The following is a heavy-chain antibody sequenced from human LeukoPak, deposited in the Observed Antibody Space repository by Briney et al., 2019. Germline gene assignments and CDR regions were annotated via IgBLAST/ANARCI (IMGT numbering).Heavy chain of an antibody. CDR2: IYYSGST. CDR3: ARHPYYYGSGSYPD. Sequence: SETLSLTCTVSGGSISSSSYYWGWIRQPPGKGLEWIGSIYYSGSTYYNPSLKSRVTISVDTSKNQFYLKLSYVTAADTAVYSCARHPYYYGSGSYPDWGQDTLVTVSS. D-gene: IGHD3-10*01. J-gene: IGHJ1*01. CDR1: GGSISSSSYY. V-gene: IGHV4-39*01.